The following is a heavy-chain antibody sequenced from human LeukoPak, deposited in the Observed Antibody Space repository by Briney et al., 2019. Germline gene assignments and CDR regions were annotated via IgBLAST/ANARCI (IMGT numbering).Heavy chain of an antibody. CDR2: IKSKTDGGTT. D-gene: IGHD2/OR15-2a*01. CDR3: TTDPQYYYYYNIDV. CDR1: GVTFSNAW. J-gene: IGHJ6*02. Sequence: GGSLRLSCATSGVTFSNAWMSWVRQAPGKGLEWVGRIKSKTDGGTTDYAAPVKGRFTIARDDSKNTLYLQMNSLKTEDTAMYYCTTDPQYYYYYNIDVWGRGTTVTVSS. V-gene: IGHV3-15*01.